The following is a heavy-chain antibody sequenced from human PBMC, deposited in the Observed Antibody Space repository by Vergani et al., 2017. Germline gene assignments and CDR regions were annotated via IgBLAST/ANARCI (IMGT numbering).Heavy chain of an antibody. J-gene: IGHJ6*04. D-gene: IGHD2/OR15-2a*01. CDR3: AIYYLGYFYV. V-gene: IGHV4-61*02. CDR2: VMPSGMT. Sequence: QVQLQESGPGVVKPSQTLSLTCTVSGFSVSNSDYFWTWIRQPAGKGLEWIGRVMPSGMTNYNPSLESRVTMSVDTSKDHFSLMLDSVTVADTAVYYCAIYYLGYFYVWGKGTTVIVSS. CDR1: GFSVSNSDYF.